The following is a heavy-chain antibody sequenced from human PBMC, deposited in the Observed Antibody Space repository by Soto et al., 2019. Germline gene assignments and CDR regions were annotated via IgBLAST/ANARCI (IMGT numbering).Heavy chain of an antibody. CDR1: GYTFTSYG. J-gene: IGHJ6*03. CDR3: ARESEGSGGGVSLYYYYMDV. CDR2: ISAYNGNT. V-gene: IGHV1-18*01. D-gene: IGHD3-16*01. Sequence: ASVKVSCKASGYTFTSYGISWVRQAPGQGLEWMGWISAYNGNTNYAQKLQGRVTMTTDTSTSTAYMELRSLRSDDTAVYYCARESEGSGGGVSLYYYYMDVWGKGTTVTVSS.